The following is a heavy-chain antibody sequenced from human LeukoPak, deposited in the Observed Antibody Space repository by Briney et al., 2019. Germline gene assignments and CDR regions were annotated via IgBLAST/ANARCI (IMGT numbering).Heavy chain of an antibody. CDR1: GYTFTTYA. D-gene: IGHD3-22*01. CDR2: INAGNGNT. V-gene: IGHV1-3*01. J-gene: IGHJ3*02. Sequence: ASVTVSCKASGYTFTTYAMHWVRQAPGQRLEWMGWINAGNGNTKYSQKFQGRVTITRDTSASTAYMDLSSLRSEDTAVYYCARGGAYYDSSDAFDIWGQGTMVTVSS. CDR3: ARGGAYYDSSDAFDI.